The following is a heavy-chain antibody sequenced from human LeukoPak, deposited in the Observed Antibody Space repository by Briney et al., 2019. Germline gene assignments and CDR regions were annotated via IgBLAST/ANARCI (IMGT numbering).Heavy chain of an antibody. Sequence: GGSLRLSCAASRFTFSSYGMHWVRQAPGKGLEGVAVIWYDGSNKYYADSVKGRFTISRDNSKNTLYLQMNSLRAEDTAVYYCARDYCSGGSCYSSFDYWGQGTLVTVSS. V-gene: IGHV3-33*01. CDR2: IWYDGSNK. J-gene: IGHJ4*02. CDR1: RFTFSSYG. D-gene: IGHD2-15*01. CDR3: ARDYCSGGSCYSSFDY.